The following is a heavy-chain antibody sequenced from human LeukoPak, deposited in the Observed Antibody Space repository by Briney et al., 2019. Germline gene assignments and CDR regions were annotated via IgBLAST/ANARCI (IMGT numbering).Heavy chain of an antibody. Sequence: PSETLSLTCTVSGDSITTGNDYWSWVRQPAGRGLEWIGRVYTSGATNSNPSLKNRVSISIDPSKNQFSLDLDSVTAADTAVYYCARGGSSWPIPPHWFDYWGPGVLVTVSS. J-gene: IGHJ4*02. CDR2: VYTSGAT. CDR3: ARGGSSWPIPPHWFDY. CDR1: GDSITTGNDY. V-gene: IGHV4-61*02. D-gene: IGHD6-13*01.